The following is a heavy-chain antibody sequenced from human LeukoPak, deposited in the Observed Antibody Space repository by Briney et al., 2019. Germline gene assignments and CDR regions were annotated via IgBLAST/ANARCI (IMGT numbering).Heavy chain of an antibody. CDR1: GFTFSSYW. J-gene: IGHJ6*02. V-gene: IGHV3-74*01. CDR3: ARRGDYYYYYGMDA. CDR2: INSDGSST. Sequence: GGSLRLSCAASGFTFSSYWMHWVRQAPGKGLVWVSRINSDGSSTSYADSVKGRFTISRDNAKNTLYLQMNSLRAEDTAVYYCARRGDYYYYYGMDAWGQGTTVTVSS. D-gene: IGHD2-21*02.